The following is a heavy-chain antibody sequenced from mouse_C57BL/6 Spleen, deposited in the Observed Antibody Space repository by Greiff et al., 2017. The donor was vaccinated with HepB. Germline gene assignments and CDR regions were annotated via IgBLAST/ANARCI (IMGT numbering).Heavy chain of an antibody. J-gene: IGHJ3*01. Sequence: EVQLMESEGGLVQPGSSMKLSCTASGFTFSDYYMAWVRQVPEKGLEWVANINYDGSSTYYLDSLKSRFIISRDNAKNILYLQMSSLKSEDTATYYCARDGGYEGFAYWGQGTLVTVSA. CDR2: INYDGSST. CDR1: GFTFSDYY. V-gene: IGHV5-16*01. D-gene: IGHD2-2*01. CDR3: ARDGGYEGFAY.